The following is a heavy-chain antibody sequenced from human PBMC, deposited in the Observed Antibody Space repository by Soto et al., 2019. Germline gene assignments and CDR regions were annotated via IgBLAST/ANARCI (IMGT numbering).Heavy chain of an antibody. CDR1: GLTFDDYA. V-gene: IGHV3-9*01. CDR2: ISWNSGNI. Sequence: EVQLVESGGGLVQPGRSLRLSCAASGLTFDDYAMNWVRQAPGKGLEWVSGISWNSGNIGYADSVKGRFTISRDNAKNTLYLQMNSLSAEDTALYYCAKDTAGESYFQHWGQGTLVTVSS. J-gene: IGHJ1*01. D-gene: IGHD3-16*01. CDR3: AKDTAGESYFQH.